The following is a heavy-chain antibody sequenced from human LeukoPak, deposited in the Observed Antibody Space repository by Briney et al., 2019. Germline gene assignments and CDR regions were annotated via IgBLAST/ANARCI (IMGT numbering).Heavy chain of an antibody. CDR1: GFTFSSYI. CDR2: ISSSSDI. CDR3: ARDPGDNFWNGSNWCDP. V-gene: IGHV3-21*01. D-gene: IGHD3-3*01. J-gene: IGHJ5*02. Sequence: PGGSLRLSCAASGFTFSSYIMSWVRQAPGKGLEWVSSISSSSDINYADSVKGRFTISSDNAINTPYLQMNSLRAADTAVNYCARDPGDNFWNGSNWCDPWGEGTLVTVSS.